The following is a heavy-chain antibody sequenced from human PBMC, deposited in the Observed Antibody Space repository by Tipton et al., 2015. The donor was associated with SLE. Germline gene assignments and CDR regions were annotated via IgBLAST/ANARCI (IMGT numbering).Heavy chain of an antibody. J-gene: IGHJ5*02. CDR2: INHSGST. CDR1: GGSISSGGYY. CDR3: ARVHGSVVTGTRRGFDP. V-gene: IGHV4-39*07. D-gene: IGHD1-7*01. Sequence: LRLSCTVSGGSISSGGYYWSWIRQPPGKGLEWIGEINHSGSTNYNPSLKSRVTISVDTSKNQFSLKLSSVTAADTAVYYCARVHGSVVTGTRRGFDPWGQGTLVTVSS.